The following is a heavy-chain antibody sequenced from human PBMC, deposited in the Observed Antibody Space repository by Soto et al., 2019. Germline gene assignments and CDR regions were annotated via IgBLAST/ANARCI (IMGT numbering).Heavy chain of an antibody. V-gene: IGHV3-33*01. CDR3: AAGEPLHY. J-gene: IGHJ4*02. Sequence: QMQLVESGGGVVQPGRSLRLSCAASGFTFTNYGMHWVRQAPGKGLERVAIIWYDGSNKYYADSVKGRFTISRDNSKNTVYLQMNSLRAEDTAMYYCAAGEPLHYRGQGTLVTVSS. CDR2: IWYDGSNK. D-gene: IGHD3-10*01. CDR1: GFTFTNYG.